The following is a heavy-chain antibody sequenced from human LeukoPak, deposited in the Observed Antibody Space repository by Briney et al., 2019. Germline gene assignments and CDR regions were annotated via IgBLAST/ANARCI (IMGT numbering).Heavy chain of an antibody. CDR1: GDSMNSGSYS. Sequence: SETLSLTCTVSGDSMNSGSYSWNWIRQPAGKGLEFIGHIYSSGGTHYNPSLKSRVTISVDTSKNQISLKLSSMTAADTAVYYCARVGGDYSYYYMDVWGKGTSVTVSS. V-gene: IGHV4-61*09. D-gene: IGHD2-21*01. CDR3: ARVGGDYSYYYMDV. CDR2: IYSSGGT. J-gene: IGHJ6*03.